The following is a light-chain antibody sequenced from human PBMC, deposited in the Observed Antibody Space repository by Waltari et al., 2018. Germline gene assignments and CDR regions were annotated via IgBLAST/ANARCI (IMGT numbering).Light chain of an antibody. V-gene: IGLV1-40*01. J-gene: IGLJ3*02. CDR2: GNT. CDR3: QSFDSSLSASV. CDR1: SSNFGAGYD. Sequence: QSVLTQPPSMSGAPGQKVTTPCTCGSSNFGAGYDVHWSQQFPGTAPKLLIFGNTNRASGVPGRFSGSRSGTSASLAIAGVQSEDEAVYYCQSFDSSLSASVFGGGTKLTVL.